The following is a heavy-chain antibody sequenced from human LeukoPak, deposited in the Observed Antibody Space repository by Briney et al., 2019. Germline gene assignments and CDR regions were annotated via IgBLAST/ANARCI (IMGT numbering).Heavy chain of an antibody. V-gene: IGHV3-30*02. J-gene: IGHJ6*03. D-gene: IGHD5-18*01. CDR2: IRYDGSNK. Sequence: GGSLRLSCAASGFTFSSYGMHWVRQAPGKGLEWVAFIRYDGSNKYYADSVKGRFTISRDNSKNTLYLQMNSLRAEDTAVYYCAKDSYSYGYEGYYYYMDVWGKGTTVTVSS. CDR1: GFTFSSYG. CDR3: AKDSYSYGYEGYYYYMDV.